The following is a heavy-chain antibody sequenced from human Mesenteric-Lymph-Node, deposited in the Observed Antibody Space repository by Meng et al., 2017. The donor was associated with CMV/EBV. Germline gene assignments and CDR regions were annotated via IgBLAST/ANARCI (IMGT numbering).Heavy chain of an antibody. J-gene: IGHJ4*02. CDR1: GFTFSTYS. CDR2: ISSSSSYI. CDR3: ARDPSYWYFDY. Sequence: GESLKISCAASGFTFSTYSMNWVRQAPGKGLEWVSSISSSSSYIYYADSVKGRFTISRDNAKNSLYLQMNSLRAEDTAVYYCARDPSYWYFDYWGQGTLVTVSS. V-gene: IGHV3-21*01. D-gene: IGHD3-10*01.